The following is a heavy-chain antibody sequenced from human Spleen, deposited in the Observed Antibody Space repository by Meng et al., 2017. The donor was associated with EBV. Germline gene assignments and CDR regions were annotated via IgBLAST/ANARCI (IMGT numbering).Heavy chain of an antibody. Sequence: VQLQQLGSGHLNPSATLSLGCAVDGGSFTGHYLSWIRQPPGKGLEWIGEVDQSGVSNYNPSLKSRVTMSLDTSKNQFSLKLSSVTAADTAVYYCASRGDGIFSNYDWFDLWGQGTLVTVSS. CDR2: VDQSGVS. CDR1: GGSFTGHY. D-gene: IGHD3-22*01. V-gene: IGHV4-34*01. CDR3: ASRGDGIFSNYDWFDL. J-gene: IGHJ5*02.